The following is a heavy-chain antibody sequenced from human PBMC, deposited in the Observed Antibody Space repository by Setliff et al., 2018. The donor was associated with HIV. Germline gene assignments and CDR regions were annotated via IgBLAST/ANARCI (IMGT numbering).Heavy chain of an antibody. CDR3: ARDVAGSAAEPDY. Sequence: ASVKVSCKASGGTFSSYAISWVRQAPGQGLEWMGIINPSGGSTSYAQKFQGRVTMTRDTSTSTVYMELSSLGSEDTAVYYCARDVAGSAAEPDYWGQGTLVTVSS. CDR1: GGTFSSYA. D-gene: IGHD6-13*01. CDR2: INPSGGST. V-gene: IGHV1-46*01. J-gene: IGHJ4*02.